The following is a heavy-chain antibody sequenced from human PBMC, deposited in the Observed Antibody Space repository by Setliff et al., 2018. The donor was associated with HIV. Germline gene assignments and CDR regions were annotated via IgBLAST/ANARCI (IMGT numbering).Heavy chain of an antibody. Sequence: SETLSLTCTVSGDSISSSAYYWGWIRQPPGKGLEWIGYIHYSGSSNYNPSLKSRVSISLDTSKKQVSLKLNSVTAADTAVYYCARVATTVISLGDYYYYMDVWGKGTLVTVSS. J-gene: IGHJ6*03. D-gene: IGHD4-17*01. CDR1: GDSISSSAYY. CDR2: IHYSGSS. CDR3: ARVATTVISLGDYYYYMDV. V-gene: IGHV4-61*08.